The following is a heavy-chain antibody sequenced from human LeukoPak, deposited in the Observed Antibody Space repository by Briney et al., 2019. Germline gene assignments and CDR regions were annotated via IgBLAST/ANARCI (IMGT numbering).Heavy chain of an antibody. CDR3: ATRYCTISACRASSYKSFDV. V-gene: IGHV3-53*01. CDR1: GFTVSSNY. D-gene: IGHD2-8*01. CDR2: IYSDGDT. Sequence: GGSLRLSCAASGFTVSSNYMSWVRQAPGKGLEWVSLIYSDGDTYYADSVKGRSTVSRDNTKNSLYLQLTSLRAEDTAVYYCATRYCTISACRASSYKSFDVWGKGTTVIVSS. J-gene: IGHJ6*04.